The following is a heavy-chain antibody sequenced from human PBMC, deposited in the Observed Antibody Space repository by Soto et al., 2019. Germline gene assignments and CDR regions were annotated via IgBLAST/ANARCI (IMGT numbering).Heavy chain of an antibody. J-gene: IGHJ4*02. CDR2: INSGKGDT. Sequence: VPLVQSGAEVKEPGASVRVSCKASGYTFTKYPIHWVRQAPGQGLEWLGWINSGKGDTKYSQKFQGRVTITWDTSATTTYIELSSLRSEDTAVYYCASGHCSGDCYSDYWGQGTLVTVSS. V-gene: IGHV1-3*04. CDR3: ASGHCSGDCYSDY. CDR1: GYTFTKYP. D-gene: IGHD2-21*02.